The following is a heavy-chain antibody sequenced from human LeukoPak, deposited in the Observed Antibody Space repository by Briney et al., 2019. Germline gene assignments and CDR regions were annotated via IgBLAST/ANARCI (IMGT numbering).Heavy chain of an antibody. D-gene: IGHD1-14*01. V-gene: IGHV4-39*01. CDR3: ARRASLFRKRAYFDY. CDR2: IYYSGST. J-gene: IGHJ4*02. CDR1: GGSISSSSYY. Sequence: PSETLSLTCTVSGGSISSSSYYWDWIRQPPGKGLEWIGTIYYSGSTDYNPSLKSQVTISVDTSKNQFSLMLSSVTVADTAVYYCARRASLFRKRAYFDYWGQGTLVTVSS.